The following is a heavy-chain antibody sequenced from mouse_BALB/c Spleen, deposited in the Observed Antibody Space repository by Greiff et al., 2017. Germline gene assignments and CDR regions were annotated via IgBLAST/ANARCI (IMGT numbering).Heavy chain of an antibody. CDR1: GFTFSSYA. CDR2: ISSGGST. CDR3: ASGLLFDY. Sequence: EVQGVESGGGLVKPGGSLKLSCAASGFTFSSYAMSWVRQTPEKRLEWVASISSGGSTYYPDSVKGRFTISRDNARNILYLQMSSLRSEDTAMYYCASGLLFDYWGQGTTFTVSS. J-gene: IGHJ2*01. V-gene: IGHV5-6-5*01. D-gene: IGHD2-12*01.